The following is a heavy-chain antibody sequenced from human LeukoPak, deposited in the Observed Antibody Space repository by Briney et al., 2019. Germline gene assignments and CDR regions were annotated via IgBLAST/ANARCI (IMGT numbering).Heavy chain of an antibody. CDR1: GGSFSGYY. D-gene: IGHD1-20*01. CDR3: ARKPITGTTASLSWFDP. Sequence: SETLSLTCAVYGGSFSGYYWSWIRQPPGKGLEWIGEINHSGSTNYNPSLKSRVTISVDTSKNQFSLKLSSVTAADTAVYYCARKPITGTTASLSWFDPWGQGTLATVSS. V-gene: IGHV4-34*01. J-gene: IGHJ5*02. CDR2: INHSGST.